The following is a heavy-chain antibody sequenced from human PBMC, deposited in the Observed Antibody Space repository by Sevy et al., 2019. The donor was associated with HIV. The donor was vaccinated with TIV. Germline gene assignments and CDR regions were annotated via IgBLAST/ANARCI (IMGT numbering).Heavy chain of an antibody. V-gene: IGHV3-21*01. D-gene: IGHD3-22*01. J-gene: IGHJ4*02. CDR2: ISSSSSYI. Sequence: GGSLRLSCAASGFTFSSYSMNWVRQAPGKGLEWVSSISSSSSYIYYADSVKGRVTISRDNAKNSLYLQMNSLRAEDTAVYYCASPVLNYYDSSGTDDWGQGTLVTVSS. CDR3: ASPVLNYYDSSGTDD. CDR1: GFTFSSYS.